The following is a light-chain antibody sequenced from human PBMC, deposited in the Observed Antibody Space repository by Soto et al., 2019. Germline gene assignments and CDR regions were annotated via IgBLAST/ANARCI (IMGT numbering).Light chain of an antibody. J-gene: IGKJ4*01. V-gene: IGKV3-11*01. CDR3: QQRGTWPL. Sequence: EMVLTQSPATLSLSPGERATLSCRASQSVGSYLAWYQQKPGQAPRLLIFDASNRATGIPARFIGSGSGTDFTLTISSLEPEDFAVYYCQQRGTWPLFGGGTKVEIK. CDR1: QSVGSY. CDR2: DAS.